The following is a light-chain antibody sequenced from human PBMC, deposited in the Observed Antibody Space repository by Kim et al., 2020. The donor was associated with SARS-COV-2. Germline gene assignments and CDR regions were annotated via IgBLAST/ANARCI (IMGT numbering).Light chain of an antibody. CDR1: QSVGTS. V-gene: IGKV3-15*01. Sequence: VFPWERVPLSFRAAQSVGTSVAWYHQRRGQTPTLLIFGASTRAPRVPSRFSGSGSGTGFTLTITSLQSEDYAIYYCQNYDGWPPYTFSLGTKLEI. J-gene: IGKJ2*01. CDR2: GAS. CDR3: QNYDGWPPYT.